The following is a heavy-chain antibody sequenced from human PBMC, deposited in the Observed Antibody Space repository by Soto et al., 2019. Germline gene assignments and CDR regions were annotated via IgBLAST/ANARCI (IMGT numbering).Heavy chain of an antibody. CDR1: GFTFSRYG. V-gene: IGHV3-48*04. J-gene: IGHJ6*02. Sequence: GGSLRLSCAASGFTFSRYGMNWVRQAPGKGLEWISYISTTSSSIYYADSVKGRFTISRDNSKNSLYLQMNSLRAEDTALYYCAKGYLWFGELSYRLAVSAQRTTVPVSS. CDR3: AKGYLWFGELSYRLAV. CDR2: ISTTSSSI. D-gene: IGHD3-10*01.